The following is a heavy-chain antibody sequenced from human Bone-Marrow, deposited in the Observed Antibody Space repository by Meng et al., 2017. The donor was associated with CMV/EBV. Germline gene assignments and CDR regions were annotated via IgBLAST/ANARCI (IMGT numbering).Heavy chain of an antibody. CDR1: FPFSGYS. CDR2: ISSSRSYI. D-gene: IGHD2-15*01. V-gene: IGHV3-21*01. CDR3: ARGVVVVVAATSPIDY. J-gene: IGHJ4*02. Sequence: FPFSGYSMNWVRQAPGKGLEWVSSISSSRSYIYYADSVQGRFTISRDNAKNSLYLQMNSLRAEDTAVYYCARGVVVVVAATSPIDYWGQGTLVTVSS.